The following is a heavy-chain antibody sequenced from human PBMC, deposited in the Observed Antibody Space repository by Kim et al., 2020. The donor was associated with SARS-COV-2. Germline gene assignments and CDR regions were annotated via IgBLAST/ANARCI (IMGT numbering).Heavy chain of an antibody. J-gene: IGHJ4*02. D-gene: IGHD3-10*02. Sequence: GGSLRLSCAASGFTFSSYAMSWVRQAPGKGLEWVSAISGSGGSTYYADSVKGRFTISRDNSKNTLYLQMNSLRAEDTAVYYCAKDIYGRVFLIPNVEMATMTQDYWGQGTLVTVSS. CDR2: ISGSGGST. V-gene: IGHV3-23*01. CDR3: AKDIYGRVFLIPNVEMATMTQDY. CDR1: GFTFSSYA.